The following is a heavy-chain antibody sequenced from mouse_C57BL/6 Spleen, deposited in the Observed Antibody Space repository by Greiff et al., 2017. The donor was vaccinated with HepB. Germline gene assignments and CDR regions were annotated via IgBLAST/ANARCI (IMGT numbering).Heavy chain of an antibody. CDR3: ARGGYDYEFAY. D-gene: IGHD2-4*01. Sequence: QVQLQQPGAELVKPGASVKLSCKASGYTFTSYWMQWVKQRPGQGLEWIGEIDPSDSYTNYNQKFKGKATLTVDTSSSTAYMRLSSLTSEDSAVYYCARGGYDYEFAYWGQGTLVTVSA. J-gene: IGHJ3*01. V-gene: IGHV1-50*01. CDR2: IDPSDSYT. CDR1: GYTFTSYW.